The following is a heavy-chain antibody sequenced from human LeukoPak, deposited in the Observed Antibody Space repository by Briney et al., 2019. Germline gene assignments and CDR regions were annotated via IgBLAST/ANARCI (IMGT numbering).Heavy chain of an antibody. D-gene: IGHD3-9*01. Sequence: GASVKVSCKASGYTFTSYGISWVRQAPGQGLEWMGWISAYNGNTNYAQKLQGRVTMTTDTSTSTAYMELRSLRSDDTAVYYCARDILTGYRNQGGVRWFDPWGQGTLVTVTS. J-gene: IGHJ5*02. V-gene: IGHV1-18*01. CDR1: GYTFTSYG. CDR3: ARDILTGYRNQGGVRWFDP. CDR2: ISAYNGNT.